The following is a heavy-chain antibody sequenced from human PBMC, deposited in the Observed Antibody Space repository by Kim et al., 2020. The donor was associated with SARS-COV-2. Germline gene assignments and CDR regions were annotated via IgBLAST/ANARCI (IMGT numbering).Heavy chain of an antibody. D-gene: IGHD2-15*01. Sequence: KSRVTISVDTSKNQFSLKLSSVTAADTAVYYCARDVDCSGGSCYSSAFDIWGQGTMVTVSS. V-gene: IGHV4-59*01. CDR3: ARDVDCSGGSCYSSAFDI. J-gene: IGHJ3*02.